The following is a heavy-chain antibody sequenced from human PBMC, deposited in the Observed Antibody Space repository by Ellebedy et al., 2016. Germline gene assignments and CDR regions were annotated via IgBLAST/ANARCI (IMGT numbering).Heavy chain of an antibody. CDR2: ISSSSSYI. J-gene: IGHJ2*01. Sequence: GGSLRLXCAASGFTFSSYSMNWVRQAPGKGLEWVSSISSSSSYIYYADSVKGRFTISRDNSKNTLYLQMNSLRAEDTAVYYCAKDTVTEPVWYFDLWGRGTLVTVSS. CDR3: AKDTVTEPVWYFDL. D-gene: IGHD4-17*01. V-gene: IGHV3-21*04. CDR1: GFTFSSYS.